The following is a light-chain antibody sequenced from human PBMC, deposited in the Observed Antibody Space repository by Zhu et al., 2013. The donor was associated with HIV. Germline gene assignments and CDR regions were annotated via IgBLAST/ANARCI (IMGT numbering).Light chain of an antibody. J-gene: IGKJ1*01. CDR2: GAS. CDR3: QQYYNWPRT. CDR1: QSVSTD. Sequence: ESVLTQSPATLSLSPGERATLSCRASQSVSTDLAWYQQRPGQVPRLLVYGASIRAAGIPAKFSGSGSGTEFTLTVSSLHSEDFAVYYCQQYYNWPRTFGLGTNVEIK. V-gene: IGKV3D-15*01.